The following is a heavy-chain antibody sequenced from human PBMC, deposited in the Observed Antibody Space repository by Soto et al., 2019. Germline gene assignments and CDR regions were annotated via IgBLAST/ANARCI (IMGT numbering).Heavy chain of an antibody. J-gene: IGHJ3*02. D-gene: IGHD3-3*01. CDR1: GFTFSSYA. Sequence: GGSLRLSCAASGFTFSSYAMHWVRQAPGKGLEWVSGISWNSGSIGYADSVKGRFTISRDNAKNSLYLQMNSLRAEDTALYYCAKVWSGYRPPDAFDIWGQGTMVTVSS. CDR3: AKVWSGYRPPDAFDI. V-gene: IGHV3-9*01. CDR2: ISWNSGSI.